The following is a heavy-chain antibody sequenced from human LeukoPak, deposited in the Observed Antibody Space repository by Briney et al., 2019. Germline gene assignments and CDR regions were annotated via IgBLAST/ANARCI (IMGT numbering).Heavy chain of an antibody. Sequence: ASVKVSCKASGYTFTSYGIGWVRQAPGQGLEWMGWISAYNGNTNYAQKLQGRVTMTTDTSTSTAYMELRSLRSDDTAVYYCARTIRGYSYGSPVDYWGQGTLVTVSS. CDR1: GYTFTSYG. J-gene: IGHJ4*02. D-gene: IGHD5-18*01. V-gene: IGHV1-18*04. CDR2: ISAYNGNT. CDR3: ARTIRGYSYGSPVDY.